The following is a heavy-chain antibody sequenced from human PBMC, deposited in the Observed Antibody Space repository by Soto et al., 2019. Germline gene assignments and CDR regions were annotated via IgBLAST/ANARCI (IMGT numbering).Heavy chain of an antibody. CDR3: ARDLGCGTMVRGVITCTHGMEV. CDR2: IYHSGST. Sequence: SETLSLTCAVSGGSISSGGYSWSWIRQPPGKGLEWIGYIYHSGSTYYNPSLKSRVTISVDTSKNQFSLKLSSVTAADTAVYYCARDLGCGTMVRGVITCTHGMEVWGQGTTVTVSS. V-gene: IGHV4-30-2*05. CDR1: GGSISSGGYS. D-gene: IGHD3-10*01. J-gene: IGHJ6*02.